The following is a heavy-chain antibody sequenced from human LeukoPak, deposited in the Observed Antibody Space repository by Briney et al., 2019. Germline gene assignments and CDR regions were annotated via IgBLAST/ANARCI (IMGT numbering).Heavy chain of an antibody. CDR1: GYTFTSYY. Sequence: ASVKVSCKASGYTFTSYYMHWVRQATGQGLEWMGWMNPNSGYTDYAQKFQGRVTMTRNTAMSTAYMELSGLRSEDTAVYYCARVQARAAPYNSFDPWGQGTLVTVSS. J-gene: IGHJ5*02. CDR2: MNPNSGYT. V-gene: IGHV1-8*02. CDR3: ARVQARAAPYNSFDP. D-gene: IGHD2-15*01.